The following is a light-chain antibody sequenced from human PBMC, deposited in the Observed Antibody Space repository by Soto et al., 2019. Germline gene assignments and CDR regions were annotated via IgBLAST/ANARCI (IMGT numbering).Light chain of an antibody. J-gene: IGKJ4*01. CDR3: QQYNSYGLT. V-gene: IGKV1-5*01. CDR1: QSISSW. CDR2: DAS. Sequence: DIQMTQSPSTLSASVGDRVTITCRASQSISSWLAWYQQKPVKAPKLLIYDASSLESGVPSRFSGSGSGTEFTLTISSLQPDDFATYYCQQYNSYGLTFGGGTKVEIK.